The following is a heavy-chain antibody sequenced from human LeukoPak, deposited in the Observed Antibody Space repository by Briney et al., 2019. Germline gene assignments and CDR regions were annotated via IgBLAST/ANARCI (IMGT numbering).Heavy chain of an antibody. Sequence: QTGGSLRLSCAASGFTFSSYGMLWVRQAPGKGLEWVAVISYDGSNKYYADSVKGRFTISRDNSKNTLYLQMNSLRAEDTAVYYCAKDLLFDHWGQGTLVSVST. V-gene: IGHV3-30*18. CDR3: AKDLLFDH. CDR1: GFTFSSYG. CDR2: ISYDGSNK. D-gene: IGHD2/OR15-2a*01. J-gene: IGHJ4*02.